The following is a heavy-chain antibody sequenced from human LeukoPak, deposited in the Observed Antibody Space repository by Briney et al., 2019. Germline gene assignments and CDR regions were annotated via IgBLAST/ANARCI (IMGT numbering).Heavy chain of an antibody. J-gene: IGHJ4*02. CDR1: GGSISSGGYY. D-gene: IGHD3-9*01. V-gene: IGHV4-30-2*01. CDR3: ASSTLNYDILTGYSNRFDY. CDR2: IYHSGST. Sequence: SEILSLTCTVSGGSISSGGYYWSWIRQPPGKGLEWIGYIYHSGSTYYNPSLKSRVTISVDRSKNQFSLKLSSVTAADTAVYYCASSTLNYDILTGYSNRFDYWGQATLVTVSS.